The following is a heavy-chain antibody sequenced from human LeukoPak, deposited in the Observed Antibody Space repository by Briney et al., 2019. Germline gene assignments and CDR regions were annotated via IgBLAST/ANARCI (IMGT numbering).Heavy chain of an antibody. CDR2: INHSGST. D-gene: IGHD3-10*01. V-gene: IGHV4-34*01. J-gene: IGHJ4*02. CDR3: ARGQGFGTRYFDY. Sequence: SETPSLTCAVYGESFSGYYWSWIRQPPGKGLEWIGEINHSGSTNYNPSLKSRVTISVDTSKNQFSLKLSSVTAAGTAVYYCARGQGFGTRYFDYWGQGTLVTVSS. CDR1: GESFSGYY.